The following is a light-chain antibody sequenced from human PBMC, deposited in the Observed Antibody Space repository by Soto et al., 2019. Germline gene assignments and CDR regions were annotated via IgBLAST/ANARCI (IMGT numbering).Light chain of an antibody. J-gene: IGKJ2*01. Sequence: DIQMTQSPSSLSPSVGDRVTITCRASQSISSYLNWYQQKPGKAPKLLIYAASSLQSGVPSRFSGSGSGTDFTLTISSLQPEDFATYYCQQSYSTPLMYTFGQGTKLEIK. CDR3: QQSYSTPLMYT. V-gene: IGKV1-39*01. CDR1: QSISSY. CDR2: AAS.